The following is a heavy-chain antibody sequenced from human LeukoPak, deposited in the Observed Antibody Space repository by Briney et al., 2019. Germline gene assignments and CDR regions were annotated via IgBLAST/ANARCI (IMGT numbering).Heavy chain of an antibody. CDR3: AREVIVVVVAATRHNWFDP. V-gene: IGHV1-69*13. Sequence: GASVKVPCKASGGTFSSYAISWVRQAPGQGLEWMGGIIPIFGTANYAQKFQGRVTITADESTSTAYMELSSLRPEDTAVYYCAREVIVVVVAATRHNWFDPWGQGTLVTVSS. D-gene: IGHD2-15*01. CDR1: GGTFSSYA. CDR2: IIPIFGTA. J-gene: IGHJ5*02.